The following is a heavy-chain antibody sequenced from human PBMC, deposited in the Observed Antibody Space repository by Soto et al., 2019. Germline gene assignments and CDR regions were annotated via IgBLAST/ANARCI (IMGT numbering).Heavy chain of an antibody. CDR3: ARDRSDYDSSGYYYYYYMDV. CDR2: ISSSSSYI. Sequence: GGSLRLSCAASGSTFISYSMNWVRQAPWRGLEWVSSISSSSSYIYYADSVKGRFTISRDNAKNSLYLQMNSLRAEDTAVYYCARDRSDYDSSGYYYYYYMDVWGKGTTVTVSS. J-gene: IGHJ6*03. D-gene: IGHD3-22*01. V-gene: IGHV3-21*01. CDR1: GSTFISYS.